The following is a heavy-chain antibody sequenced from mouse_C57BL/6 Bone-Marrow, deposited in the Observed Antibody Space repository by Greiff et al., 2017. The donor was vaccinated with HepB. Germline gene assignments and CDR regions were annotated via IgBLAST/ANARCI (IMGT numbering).Heavy chain of an antibody. J-gene: IGHJ2*01. D-gene: IGHD1-1*02. Sequence: EVMLVESEGGLVQPGSSMKLSCTASGFTFSDYYIAWVRQVPEKGLEWVANINYDGSSTYYLDSLKSRFIISRDNAKNILYLQMSSLKSEDTATYYCARESLLWPYYFDYWGQGTTLTVSS. CDR2: INYDGSST. CDR1: GFTFSDYY. CDR3: ARESLLWPYYFDY. V-gene: IGHV5-16*01.